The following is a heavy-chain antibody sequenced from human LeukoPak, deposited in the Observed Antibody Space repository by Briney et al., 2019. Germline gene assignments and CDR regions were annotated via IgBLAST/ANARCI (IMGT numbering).Heavy chain of an antibody. CDR3: VRDGGPNNYWFDP. J-gene: IGHJ5*02. CDR1: GGSLSGYY. V-gene: IGHV4-34*01. D-gene: IGHD4-23*01. Sequence: SETLSLTCVDYGGSLSGYYWGWIRQPPGKGLKWIGEVSHRGITNYKPSLKSRASISIDTSKSQISLKLSSVTAADTALYYCVRDGGPNNYWFDPWGQGTLVTVSS. CDR2: VSHRGIT.